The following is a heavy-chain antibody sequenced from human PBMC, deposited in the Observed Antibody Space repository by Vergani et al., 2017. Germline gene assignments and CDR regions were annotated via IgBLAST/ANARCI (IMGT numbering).Heavy chain of an antibody. J-gene: IGHJ4*02. CDR3: AGLSYDTTPYLQGGYDC. CDR1: GFTFSACP. Sequence: EVQLLQSGGGVIQPGGSVRLSCAASGFTFSACPMTWVRQAPGKGLEWVSAISARYPSTYYADSVKGRFTISRDNSKNMLYLQMNSPRAADTAVYYCAGLSYDTTPYLQGGYDCWGQGTLVSVSS. CDR2: ISARYPST. V-gene: IGHV3-23*01. D-gene: IGHD3-22*01.